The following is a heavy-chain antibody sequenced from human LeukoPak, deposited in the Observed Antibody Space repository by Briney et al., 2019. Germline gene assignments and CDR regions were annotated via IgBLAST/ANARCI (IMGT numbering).Heavy chain of an antibody. CDR2: IKEDGSEK. V-gene: IGHV3-7*03. J-gene: IGHJ6*02. CDR3: ARDSLKQRRSMDV. CDR1: EFTFSSYS. Sequence: GGSLRLSCAASEFTFSSYSMNWVRQVPGKGLEWVANIKEDGSEKYYVDSVRGRFTISRDNAKKSVYLQMNSLRAEDTAVYYCARDSLKQRRSMDVWGQGTTVTVSS.